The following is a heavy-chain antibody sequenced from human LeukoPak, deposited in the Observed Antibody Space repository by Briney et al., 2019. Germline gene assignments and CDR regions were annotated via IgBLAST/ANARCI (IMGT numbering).Heavy chain of an antibody. CDR1: GFTCSSYW. CDR2: IKQDGSEK. J-gene: IGHJ4*02. D-gene: IGHD6-19*01. CDR3: ARIRRGWSQNWDY. Sequence: GGSLRLSCAASGFTCSSYWMSWVRQAPGKGLEWVANIKQDGSEKYYVDSVRGRFTISRDNAKNSLYLQMNSLRAEDTAVYYCARIRRGWSQNWDYWGQGTLVTVSS. V-gene: IGHV3-7*01.